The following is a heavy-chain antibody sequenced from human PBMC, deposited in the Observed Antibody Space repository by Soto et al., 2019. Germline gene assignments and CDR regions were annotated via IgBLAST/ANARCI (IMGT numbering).Heavy chain of an antibody. D-gene: IGHD3-3*01. CDR3: ANDIFGFWSGYPERGYFAL. J-gene: IGHJ2*01. V-gene: IGHV3-9*01. CDR2: IRWNSGSI. CDR1: GFTFDDYA. Sequence: EVQLVESGGGLVQPGRSLRLSCAASGFTFDDYAMHWVRQAPGKGLEWVSGIRWNSGSIGYADSVKGRFTISRDNAKHSLYLQMNCLRAGDRALYYCANDIFGFWSGYPERGYFALWGRGTLVTVSS.